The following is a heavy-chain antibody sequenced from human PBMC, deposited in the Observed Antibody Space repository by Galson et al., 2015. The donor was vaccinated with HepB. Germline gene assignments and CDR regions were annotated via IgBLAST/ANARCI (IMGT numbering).Heavy chain of an antibody. CDR2: IKQDGSEK. J-gene: IGHJ6*03. D-gene: IGHD3-22*01. V-gene: IGHV3-7*01. CDR1: GFTFSTYW. Sequence: SLRLSCAASGFTFSTYWMSWVRQAPGKGLEWVANIKQDGSEKYYVDSVKGRFTISRDNAKNSLYLQMNSLRAEDTAVYCCAAHDSSGYYYYYYYMDVWGKGTTVTVSS. CDR3: AAHDSSGYYYYYYYMDV.